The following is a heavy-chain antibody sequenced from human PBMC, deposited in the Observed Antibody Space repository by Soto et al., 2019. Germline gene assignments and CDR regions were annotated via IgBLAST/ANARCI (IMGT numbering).Heavy chain of an antibody. J-gene: IGHJ5*02. V-gene: IGHV3-30-3*01. CDR3: ARERQPNWFDP. CDR1: GFTFSSYA. D-gene: IGHD6-13*01. Sequence: QVPLVESGGGVVQPGRSLRLSCAASGFTFSSYAMHWVRQAPGKGLEWVAVISYDGSNKYYADSVKGRFTISRDNSKNTLYLQMNSLRAEDTAVYYCARERQPNWFDPWGQGTLVTVSS. CDR2: ISYDGSNK.